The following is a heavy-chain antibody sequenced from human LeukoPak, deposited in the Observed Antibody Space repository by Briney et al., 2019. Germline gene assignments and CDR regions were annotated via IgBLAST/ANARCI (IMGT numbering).Heavy chain of an antibody. D-gene: IGHD1-14*01. V-gene: IGHV1-45*02. J-gene: IGHJ3*02. CDR1: GYTFTYRH. Sequence: TGSSVKVSCKASGYTFTYRHLHWVRQAPGQALEWMGWITPFNGNTNYAQKFQDRVTITRDRSMSTAYMELSSLRSEDTAMYYCARLHHPEGAFDIRGQGTMVTVSS. CDR3: ARLHHPEGAFDI. CDR2: ITPFNGNT.